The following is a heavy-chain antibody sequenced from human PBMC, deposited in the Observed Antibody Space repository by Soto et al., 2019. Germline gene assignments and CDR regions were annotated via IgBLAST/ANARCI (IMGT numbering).Heavy chain of an antibody. J-gene: IGHJ6*04. CDR2: ISAYNGNT. CDR1: GYTFTSYG. Sequence: ASANVSCKASGYTFTSYGISWVRQAPGQGLEWMGWISAYNGNTNYAQKLQGRVTMTTDTSTSTAYMELRSLRSDDTAVYYCARSPIFYDILTGYSSRPRDYYGMEVLGKGTTVNVSA. CDR3: ARSPIFYDILTGYSSRPRDYYGMEV. V-gene: IGHV1-18*04. D-gene: IGHD3-9*01.